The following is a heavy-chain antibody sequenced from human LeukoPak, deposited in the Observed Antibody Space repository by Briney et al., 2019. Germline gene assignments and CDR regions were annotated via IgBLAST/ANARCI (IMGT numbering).Heavy chain of an antibody. CDR3: ARAYSNYYYYGMDV. CDR1: GYTFTSYD. CDR2: MNPNSGNT. D-gene: IGHD4-11*01. J-gene: IGHJ6*02. Sequence: ASVKVSCKASGYTFTSYDINWVRQATGQGLEWMGWMNPNSGNTGYAQKFQGRVTMTRNTSISTAYMELSSLRSEDTAVYYCARAYSNYYYYGMDVWGQGTTVTVSS. V-gene: IGHV1-8*01.